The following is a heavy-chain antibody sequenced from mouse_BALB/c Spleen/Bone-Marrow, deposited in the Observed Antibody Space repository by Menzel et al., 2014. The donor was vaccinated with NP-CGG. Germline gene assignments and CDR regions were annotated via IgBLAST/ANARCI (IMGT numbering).Heavy chain of an antibody. CDR1: GDSITSGY. V-gene: IGHV3-8*02. CDR2: ISYSGST. Sequence: EVKLQESGPSLVKPSQTLSLTCSVTGDSITSGYWNWVRKFPGNKLEYMGYISYSGSTYYNPSLKSRISITRDTSKNQYYLQMNSVTTEDTATYYCARYKGYYDHDGDYLDYWGQGTTLTVSS. D-gene: IGHD2-4*01. J-gene: IGHJ2*01. CDR3: ARYKGYYDHDGDYLDY.